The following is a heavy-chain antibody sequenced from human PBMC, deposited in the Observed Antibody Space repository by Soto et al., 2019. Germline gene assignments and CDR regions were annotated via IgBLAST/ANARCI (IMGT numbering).Heavy chain of an antibody. J-gene: IGHJ4*02. CDR1: GGTFSSYA. V-gene: IGHV1-69*13. D-gene: IGHD3-22*01. CDR3: ARERSRYDRSGYYRPDY. CDR2: IIPIFGTA. Sequence: SVKVSCKASGGTFSSYAISWVRQAPGQGLEWMGGIIPIFGTANYAQKFQGRVTITADESTSTAYMELGSLRSEDTAVYYCARERSRYDRSGYYRPDYWGQGTLVTVSS.